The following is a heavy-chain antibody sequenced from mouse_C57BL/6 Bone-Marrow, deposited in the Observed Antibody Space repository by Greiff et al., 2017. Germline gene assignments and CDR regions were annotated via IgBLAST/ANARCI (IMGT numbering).Heavy chain of an antibody. D-gene: IGHD1-1*01. CDR3: ARRDYGSSPCLAY. J-gene: IGHJ3*01. Sequence: EVQLQQSGPELVKPGASVKISCKASGYTFTDYYMNWVKQSHGKSLEWIGDINPNNGGTSYNQKFKGKATLTVDKSSSTASMELRSLTSEDSVVYYCARRDYGSSPCLAYWGQGIRVTVSA. CDR2: INPNNGGT. CDR1: GYTFTDYY. V-gene: IGHV1-26*01.